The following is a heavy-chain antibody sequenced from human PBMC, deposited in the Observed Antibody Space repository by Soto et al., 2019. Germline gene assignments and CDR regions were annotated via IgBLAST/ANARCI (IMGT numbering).Heavy chain of an antibody. CDR3: ARDSDGYYSNFDY. V-gene: IGHV3-33*01. J-gene: IGHJ4*02. CDR1: GFTFSSYG. Sequence: HPGGCLRLSCAASGFTFSSYGMHWVRQAPGKGLEWGAVIWYDGSNKYYADSVKGRFTISRDNSKNTLYLQMNSLRAEDTAVYYCARDSDGYYSNFDYWGQGTLVTVSS. D-gene: IGHD3-22*01. CDR2: IWYDGSNK.